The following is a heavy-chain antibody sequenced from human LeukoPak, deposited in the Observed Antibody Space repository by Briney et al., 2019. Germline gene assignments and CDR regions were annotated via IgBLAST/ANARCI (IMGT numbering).Heavy chain of an antibody. D-gene: IGHD3-10*01. J-gene: IGHJ3*02. CDR2: ISGSGGST. Sequence: GGSLRLSCAASGFTFSSYAMSWDRQAPGKGLEWVSAISGSGGSTFYADSVRGRFTISRDNAKNSLYLQMDSLRAEDTAVYYCARGGIITSYAFEIWGQGTMVTVSS. CDR1: GFTFSSYA. V-gene: IGHV3-23*01. CDR3: ARGGIITSYAFEI.